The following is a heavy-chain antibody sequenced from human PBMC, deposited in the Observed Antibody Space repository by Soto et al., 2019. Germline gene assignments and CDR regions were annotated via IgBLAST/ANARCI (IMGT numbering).Heavy chain of an antibody. Sequence: EVQLVESGGGLVQPGRSLRLSCAASGFTFDDYAMHWVRQAPGKGLEWVSGISWNSGSIGYADSVKGRFTISRDNAKNSLYLQMNSLRAEDTALYYCAKDMDYSSGWDYFDYWGQGTLVTVPS. CDR1: GFTFDDYA. CDR3: AKDMDYSSGWDYFDY. CDR2: ISWNSGSI. D-gene: IGHD6-19*01. J-gene: IGHJ4*02. V-gene: IGHV3-9*01.